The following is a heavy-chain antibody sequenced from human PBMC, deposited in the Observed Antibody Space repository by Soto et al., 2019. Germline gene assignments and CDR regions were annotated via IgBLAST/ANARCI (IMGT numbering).Heavy chain of an antibody. D-gene: IGHD1-26*01. J-gene: IGHJ4*02. Sequence: QVQLQESGPGLVKPSGTLSLTCAVSGGSIRSNNWWSWVRQPPGKGLEWIGEIFHSGSTYYNPSPKTRVTISVDKSKNQCSLKLSSVTAADTAVYYCARVYSGSYSDYWGQGTLVTVSS. V-gene: IGHV4-4*02. CDR2: IFHSGST. CDR3: ARVYSGSYSDY. CDR1: GGSIRSNNW.